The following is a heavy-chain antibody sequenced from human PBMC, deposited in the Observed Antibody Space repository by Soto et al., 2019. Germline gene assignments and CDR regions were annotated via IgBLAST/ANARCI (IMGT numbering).Heavy chain of an antibody. CDR3: ARDRRPGTTFWAFDP. CDR1: GYTFTSYG. J-gene: IGHJ5*02. CDR2: ISAYNGNT. V-gene: IGHV1-18*01. Sequence: QVQLVQSGAEVKKPGASVKVSCKASGYTFTSYGISWVRQAPGQGLEWMGWISAYNGNTNYAQKLQGRVTMTTDTSTSTDYMELRSLRSDDTAVYYCARDRRPGTTFWAFDPWGQGTLVTVSS. D-gene: IGHD1-1*01.